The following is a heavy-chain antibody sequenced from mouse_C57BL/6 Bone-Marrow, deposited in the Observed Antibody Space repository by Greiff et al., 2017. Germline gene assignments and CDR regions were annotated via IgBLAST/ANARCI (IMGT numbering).Heavy chain of an antibody. D-gene: IGHD2-3*01. CDR1: GYTFTSYW. Sequence: VQLQQPGAELVKPGASVKLSCKASGYTFTSYWMHWVKQRPGKGLEWIGMIHPNSGSTNYNEKFKSKATLTVDKSSSTAYMQLSSLTSEDSAVYYCARSWLLPFDYWGQGTTLTVSS. CDR3: ARSWLLPFDY. J-gene: IGHJ2*01. V-gene: IGHV1-64*01. CDR2: IHPNSGST.